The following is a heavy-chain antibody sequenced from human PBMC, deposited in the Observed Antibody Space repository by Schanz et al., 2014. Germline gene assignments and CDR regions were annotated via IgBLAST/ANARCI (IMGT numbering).Heavy chain of an antibody. CDR1: GFTFTNYA. D-gene: IGHD3-9*01. CDR3: AEDHAGSDILTALGN. Sequence: EVQLLESGGGLVQPGGSLRLSCAASGFTFTNYAMTWVRQAPGKGLEWVSGISGSGGSTYDADSVKGRFTISRDNSKNTLYLQMNSLRAEDTAVYYCAEDHAGSDILTALGNWGQGTLVSVSS. J-gene: IGHJ4*02. V-gene: IGHV3-23*01. CDR2: ISGSGGST.